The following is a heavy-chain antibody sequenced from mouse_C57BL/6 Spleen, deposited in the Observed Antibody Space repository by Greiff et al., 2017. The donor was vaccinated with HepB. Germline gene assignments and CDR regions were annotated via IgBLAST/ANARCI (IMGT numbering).Heavy chain of an antibody. CDR2: IRNKANNHAT. CDR1: GFTFSDAW. V-gene: IGHV6-6*01. Sequence: EVMLVESGGGLVQPGGSMKLSCAASGFTFSDAWMDWVRQSPEKGLEWVAEIRNKANNHATYYAESVKGRFTISRDDSKSSVYLQMNSLRAEDTGIYYCTKGTVVATDGVFAYWGQGTLVTVSA. D-gene: IGHD1-1*01. CDR3: TKGTVVATDGVFAY. J-gene: IGHJ3*01.